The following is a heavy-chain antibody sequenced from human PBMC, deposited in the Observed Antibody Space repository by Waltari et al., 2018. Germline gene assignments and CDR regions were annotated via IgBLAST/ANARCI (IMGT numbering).Heavy chain of an antibody. J-gene: IGHJ4*02. Sequence: EVQLLKSGGGLVQPGGSLRLSCAASGFSFSSSAMRWVRQAPGKGLEWVSTISGSGISTYYADSVKGRFTISRDNSKNTLYLQMNSLRAEDTAVYYCAKVTAVDVVGASALDYWGQGTLVTVSS. CDR2: ISGSGIST. V-gene: IGHV3-23*01. CDR1: GFSFSSSA. CDR3: AKVTAVDVVGASALDY. D-gene: IGHD1-26*01.